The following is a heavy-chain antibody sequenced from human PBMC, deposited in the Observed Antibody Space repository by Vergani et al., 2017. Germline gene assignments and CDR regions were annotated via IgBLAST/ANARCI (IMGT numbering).Heavy chain of an antibody. V-gene: IGHV1-18*01. CDR3: AIGYYGSVTPGRDYYYYYYMDV. J-gene: IGHJ6*03. D-gene: IGHD3-10*01. CDR2: ISAYNGNT. CDR1: GYTFTSYG. Sequence: QVQLVQSGAEVKKPEASVKVSCKASGYTFTSYGISWVRQAPGQGLEWMGWISAYNGNTNYAQKLQGRVTMTTDTSTSTAYMELRSLRSDDTAVYYCAIGYYGSVTPGRDYYYYYYMDVWGKGTTVTVSS.